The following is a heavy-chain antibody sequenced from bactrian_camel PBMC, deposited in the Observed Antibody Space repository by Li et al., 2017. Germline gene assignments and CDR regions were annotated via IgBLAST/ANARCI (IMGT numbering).Heavy chain of an antibody. CDR2: IASDSQVK. D-gene: IGHD3*01. CDR1: AYRRSHNC. V-gene: IGHV3S6*01. CDR3: SSAPPGYQENFCAPTWNFPFGS. J-gene: IGHJ6*01. Sequence: HVQLVESGGGAVQAGGSLRLSCAGTAYRRSHNCIAWIRQAPGKEREAVARIASDSQVKYYSDNVKGRFTISQDNAKTTLYLQMNSLKPEDTAMYYCSSAPPGYQENFCAPTWNFPFGSWGQGTQVTVS.